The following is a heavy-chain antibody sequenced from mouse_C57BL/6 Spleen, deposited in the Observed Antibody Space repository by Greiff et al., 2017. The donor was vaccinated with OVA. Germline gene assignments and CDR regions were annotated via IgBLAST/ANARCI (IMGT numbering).Heavy chain of an antibody. CDR3: ARSLYDEGYFDV. J-gene: IGHJ1*03. CDR1: GYSFTGYY. D-gene: IGHD2-12*01. CDR2: INPSTGGT. Sequence: EVQLQQSGPELVKPGASVKISCKASGYSFTGYYMNWVKQSPEKSLEWIGEINPSTGGTTYNQKFKAKATLTVDKSSSTAYMQLKSLTSEDSAVYYSARSLYDEGYFDVSGTGTTVTVSP. V-gene: IGHV1-42*01.